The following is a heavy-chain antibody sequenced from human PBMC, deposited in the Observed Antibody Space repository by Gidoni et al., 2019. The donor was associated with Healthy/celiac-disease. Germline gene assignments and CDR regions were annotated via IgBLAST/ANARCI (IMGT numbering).Heavy chain of an antibody. CDR3: ARDGPLPSLLGGYFDY. J-gene: IGHJ4*02. V-gene: IGHV3-30-3*01. D-gene: IGHD3-10*01. CDR1: GLPVRSYA. CDR2: ISYDGSNK. Sequence: QVQLVESGGGVVQPGRSLRPSCAASGLPVRSYAMHWVRQAPGEGLEWVAFISYDGSNKYYADSVKGRFTISRDNSKNTLYLQMNSLRAEDTAVYYCARDGPLPSLLGGYFDYWGQGTLVTVSS.